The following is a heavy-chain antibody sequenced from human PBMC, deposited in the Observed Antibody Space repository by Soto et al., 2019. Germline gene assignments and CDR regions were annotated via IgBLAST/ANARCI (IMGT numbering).Heavy chain of an antibody. Sequence: GASVKVSCKASGYTFTSYDINWVRQATGQGLEWMGWMNPNSGNTGYAQKFQGRVTMTRNTSISTAYMELSSLRSEDTAVYYCARVVPAAASIYYYYYMDVWGKGTTVTVSS. CDR2: MNPNSGNT. D-gene: IGHD2-2*01. J-gene: IGHJ6*03. V-gene: IGHV1-8*01. CDR3: ARVVPAAASIYYYYYMDV. CDR1: GYTFTSYD.